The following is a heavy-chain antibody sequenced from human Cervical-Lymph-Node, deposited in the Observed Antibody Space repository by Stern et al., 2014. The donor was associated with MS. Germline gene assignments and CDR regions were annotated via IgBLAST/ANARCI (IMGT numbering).Heavy chain of an antibody. CDR1: GYSFTTSA. Sequence: QLVQSGSELKKPGASVKVSCKTSGYSFTTSALNWVRQAPGQGLEWMGWINTHTGAPLYAQAFAGRFVFSFDTSVRKAYLQINNLKAEDSSIYYCATQGASGFGVSPTGYWGQGTLVTVSS. V-gene: IGHV7-4-1*02. CDR3: ATQGASGFGVSPTGY. CDR2: INTHTGAP. D-gene: IGHD1-26*01. J-gene: IGHJ4*02.